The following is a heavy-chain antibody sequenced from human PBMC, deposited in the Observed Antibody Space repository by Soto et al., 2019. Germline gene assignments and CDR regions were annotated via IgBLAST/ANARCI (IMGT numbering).Heavy chain of an antibody. CDR1: GGSVSSGSYY. V-gene: IGHV4-61*01. CDR2: IYYSGST. D-gene: IGHD1-26*01. CDR3: ARGLITGSQYSGGWYYFDS. J-gene: IGHJ4*02. Sequence: SETLSLTCTVSGGSVSSGSYYWSWIRQPPGKGLEWIGYIYYSGSTNYNPSLKSRVTISVDKSKNQFSLKLSSVTAADTAVYYCARGLITGSQYSGGWYYFDSWGQGTQVTVSS.